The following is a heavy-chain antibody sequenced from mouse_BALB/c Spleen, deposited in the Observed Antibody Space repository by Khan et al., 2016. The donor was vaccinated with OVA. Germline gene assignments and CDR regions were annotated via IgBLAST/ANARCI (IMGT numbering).Heavy chain of an antibody. J-gene: IGHJ3*01. CDR2: ISYSGHN. CDR1: GYSITSEFA. CDR3: ARKDYYDYDPFPY. D-gene: IGHD2-4*01. V-gene: IGHV3-2*02. Sequence: EVQLVESGPGLVKPSQSLSLTCTVTGYSITSEFAWNWIRQFPGNKLEWMGYISYSGHNRYNPSLKSLISITRDTSRNQFFLQLNSVTTEDTATYYCARKDYYDYDPFPYWGQGTLVTVSA.